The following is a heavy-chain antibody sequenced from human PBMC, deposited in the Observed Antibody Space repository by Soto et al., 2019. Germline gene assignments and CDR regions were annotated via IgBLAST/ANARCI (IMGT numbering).Heavy chain of an antibody. CDR1: GGSISSGRYY. CDR2: INYSGST. CDR3: ARGTPTKSLNYDYIWGSYRKEGYFDY. Sequence: PSETLSLTCTVSGGSISSGRYYWSWIPQPPGKGLEWIGQINYSGSTNYNPSLKSRVTISVDTSKNQFSLKLSSVTAADTAVYYCARGTPTKSLNYDYIWGSYRKEGYFDYWGQGTLVTVSS. V-gene: IGHV4-39*07. D-gene: IGHD3-16*02. J-gene: IGHJ4*02.